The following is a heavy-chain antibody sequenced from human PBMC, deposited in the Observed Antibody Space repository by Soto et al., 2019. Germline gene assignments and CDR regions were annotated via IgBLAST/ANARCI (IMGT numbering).Heavy chain of an antibody. CDR1: GGTFSSYA. CDR2: IIPIFGTA. Sequence: GASVKVSCKASGGTFSSYAISWVRQAPGQGLEWMGGIIPIFGTANYAQKFQGRVTITADESTSTAYMELSSLRSEDTAVYYCALTYSSSWYSASEYLQHWGQGTLVTVSS. J-gene: IGHJ1*01. CDR3: ALTYSSSWYSASEYLQH. D-gene: IGHD6-13*01. V-gene: IGHV1-69*13.